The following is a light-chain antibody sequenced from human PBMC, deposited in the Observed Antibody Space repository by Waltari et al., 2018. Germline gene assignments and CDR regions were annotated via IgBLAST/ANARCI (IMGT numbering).Light chain of an antibody. CDR3: QHYYISPWT. CDR1: QGISSY. J-gene: IGKJ1*01. V-gene: IGKV1-8*01. Sequence: AIRMTQSPSSFSASIGDRVTITCRGSQGISSYLAWYQQKPGKAPKLLIYAASTLQSGVPSRFSGSGSGTDFTLTISCLQSEDFATYYCQHYYISPWTFGQGTKVEIK. CDR2: AAS.